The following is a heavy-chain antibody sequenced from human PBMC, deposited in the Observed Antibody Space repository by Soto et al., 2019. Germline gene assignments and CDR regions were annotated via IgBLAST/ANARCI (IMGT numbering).Heavy chain of an antibody. D-gene: IGHD1-26*01. CDR2: INHSGST. CDR3: ARVLASGSCLDY. Sequence: PSETLSLTCAVYGGSFSGYYWSWIRQPPGKGLEWIGEINHSGSTNYNPSLKSRVTISVDTSKNQFSLKLSSVTAADTAVYYCARVLASGSCLDYWGQGTLVTVSS. J-gene: IGHJ4*02. CDR1: GGSFSGYY. V-gene: IGHV4-34*01.